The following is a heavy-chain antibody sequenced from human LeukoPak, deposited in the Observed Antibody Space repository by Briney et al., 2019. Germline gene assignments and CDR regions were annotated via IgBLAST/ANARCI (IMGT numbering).Heavy chain of an antibody. CDR1: GFSLSTSGMC. V-gene: IGHV2-70*11. CDR3: ARMPYLAEWPYTATHTHDY. D-gene: IGHD3-16*01. Sequence: SGPTLVNPTQTLTLTCTFSGFSLSTSGMCVSWIRQPPGKALEWLARIDWDEDKYYSTSLKTRLTISKDTSKNQVVLTMTNMDPVDTATYYCARMPYLAEWPYTATHTHDYWGQGTLVTVSS. CDR2: IDWDEDK. J-gene: IGHJ4*02.